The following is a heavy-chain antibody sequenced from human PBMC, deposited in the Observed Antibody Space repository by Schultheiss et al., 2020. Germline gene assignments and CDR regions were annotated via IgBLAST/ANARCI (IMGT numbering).Heavy chain of an antibody. J-gene: IGHJ4*02. V-gene: IGHV1-18*01. D-gene: IGHD3-10*01. Sequence: ASVKVSCKASGYTFTSYGISWVRQAPGQGLEWMGWISAYNGNTNYAQKFQGRVTMTRNTSISTAYMELSRLRSDDTAVYYCASSDYGSGTYYNSAFDYWGQGTLVTVSS. CDR1: GYTFTSYG. CDR3: ASSDYGSGTYYNSAFDY. CDR2: ISAYNGNT.